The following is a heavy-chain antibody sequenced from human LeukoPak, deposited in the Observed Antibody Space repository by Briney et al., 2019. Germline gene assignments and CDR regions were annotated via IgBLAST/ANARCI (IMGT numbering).Heavy chain of an antibody. CDR1: GISVSSNY. J-gene: IGHJ4*02. D-gene: IGHD2-15*01. Sequence: PGGSLRLSCVASGISVSSNYMSWVRQAPGKGLEWVSTIHSGGSTYYADSVKGRFTISRDNSKNTLYLQMNSLRAEDTAVYYCAKGPQRYCSGGTCYFDYWGQGTLVTVSS. CDR2: IHSGGST. V-gene: IGHV3-66*01. CDR3: AKGPQRYCSGGTCYFDY.